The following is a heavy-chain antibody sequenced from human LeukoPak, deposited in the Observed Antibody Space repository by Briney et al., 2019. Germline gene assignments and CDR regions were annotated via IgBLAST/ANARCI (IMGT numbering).Heavy chain of an antibody. V-gene: IGHV3-74*01. D-gene: IGHD4-17*01. CDR1: GFTFSSYW. CDR2: INSDGSST. CDR3: AKDWRTTVVTHFDY. J-gene: IGHJ4*02. Sequence: RSGGSLRLSCAASGFTFSSYWMPWVRQAPGKGLVWVSRINSDGSSTSYADSVKGRFTISRDNSKNTLYLQMNSLRAEDTAVYYCAKDWRTTVVTHFDYWGQGTLVTVSS.